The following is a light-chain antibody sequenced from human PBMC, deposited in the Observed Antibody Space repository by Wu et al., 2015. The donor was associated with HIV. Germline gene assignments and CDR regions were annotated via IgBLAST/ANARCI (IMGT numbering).Light chain of an antibody. CDR1: QNINTY. J-gene: IGKJ3*01. CDR3: QQYGTSPPT. Sequence: EIVLTQSPGTLSLSPGERATLSCRATQNINTYLAWYQQRPGQAPRLLIYGASSRATGIPNRFSGSGSGTDFTLIISRLEPEDFAAYYCQQYGTSPPTFGPGTKVDIK. CDR2: GAS. V-gene: IGKV3-20*01.